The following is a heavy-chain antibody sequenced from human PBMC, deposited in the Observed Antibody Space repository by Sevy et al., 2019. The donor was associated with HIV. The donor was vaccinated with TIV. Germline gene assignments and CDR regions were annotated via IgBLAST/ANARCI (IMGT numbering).Heavy chain of an antibody. CDR1: GFTFSNAW. V-gene: IGHV3-15*01. Sequence: GGSLRLSCAASGFTFSNAWMSWVRQAPGKGLEWVGRIKSKTDGGTTDYAAPVKGRFTISRDDSKNTLYLQMNSLKTEDTAVYYSTTGLGSGIPMITFGGVIVNAFDIWGQGTMVTVSS. CDR2: IKSKTDGGTT. J-gene: IGHJ3*02. CDR3: TTGLGSGIPMITFGGVIVNAFDI. D-gene: IGHD3-16*02.